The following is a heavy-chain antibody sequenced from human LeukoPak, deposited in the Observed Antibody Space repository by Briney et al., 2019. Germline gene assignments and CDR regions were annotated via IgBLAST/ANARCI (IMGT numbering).Heavy chain of an antibody. Sequence: RASVKVSCKASGYTFTSYAMNWVRQAPGQGLEWMGWINTNTGNPTYAQGFTGRFVFSLDTSVSTAYLQISSLKAEDTAVYYCATPRESSSWYLRQFDYWGQGTLVTVSS. CDR3: ATPRESSSWYLRQFDY. D-gene: IGHD6-13*01. V-gene: IGHV7-4-1*02. CDR1: GYTFTSYA. CDR2: INTNTGNP. J-gene: IGHJ4*02.